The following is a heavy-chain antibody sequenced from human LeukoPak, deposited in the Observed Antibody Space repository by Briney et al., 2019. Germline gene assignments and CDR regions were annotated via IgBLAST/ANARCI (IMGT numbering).Heavy chain of an antibody. D-gene: IGHD2-2*01. CDR2: IIPIFGTA. Sequence: SVKVSCKASGGTFSSYAISWVRQAPGQGLEWMGGIIPIFGTANYAQKFQGRVTITTDESTSTAYMKLSSLRSEDTAVYYCARASCSSTSCPLDYWGQGTLVTVSS. J-gene: IGHJ4*02. V-gene: IGHV1-69*05. CDR3: ARASCSSTSCPLDY. CDR1: GGTFSSYA.